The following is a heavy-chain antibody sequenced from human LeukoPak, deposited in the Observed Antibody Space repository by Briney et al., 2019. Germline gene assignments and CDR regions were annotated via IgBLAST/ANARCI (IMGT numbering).Heavy chain of an antibody. Sequence: ASVKVSCKGSGYTFTRYAITWVRQAPGQGLEWMGWISTYNGDTKYAQNLQGRVTMTRDTSTNTAYMQLRSLRSDDTAVYYCATDPVNSSGRYIFFDFWGQGTLVAVSS. V-gene: IGHV1-18*01. J-gene: IGHJ4*02. D-gene: IGHD6-13*01. CDR3: ATDPVNSSGRYIFFDF. CDR2: ISTYNGDT. CDR1: GYTFTRYA.